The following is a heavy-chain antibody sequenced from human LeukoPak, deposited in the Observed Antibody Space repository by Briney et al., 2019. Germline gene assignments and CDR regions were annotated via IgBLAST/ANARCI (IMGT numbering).Heavy chain of an antibody. D-gene: IGHD6-19*01. Sequence: SETLSLTCAVYGGSFSGYYWSWIRQPPGKGLEWIGYIYYSGSTNYNPSLKSRVTISVDMSKNQFSLKLSSVTAADTAVYYCARLAGWADVWGKGTTVTISS. CDR3: ARLAGWADV. CDR1: GGSFSGYY. CDR2: IYYSGST. V-gene: IGHV4-59*01. J-gene: IGHJ6*04.